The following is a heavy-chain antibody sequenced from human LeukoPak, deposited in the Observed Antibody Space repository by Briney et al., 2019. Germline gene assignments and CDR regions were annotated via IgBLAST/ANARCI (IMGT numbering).Heavy chain of an antibody. CDR3: AKTPGRGYYDSSGYYYVGAFWFDP. CDR1: GFTFSSYG. D-gene: IGHD3-22*01. J-gene: IGHJ5*02. Sequence: GGSLRLSCAASGFTFSSYGMHWVRQAPGKGLEWVAFIRYDGSNKYYADSVKGRFTISRDNSKNTLYLQMNSLRAEDTAVYYCAKTPGRGYYDSSGYYYVGAFWFDPWGQGTLVTVSS. CDR2: IRYDGSNK. V-gene: IGHV3-30*02.